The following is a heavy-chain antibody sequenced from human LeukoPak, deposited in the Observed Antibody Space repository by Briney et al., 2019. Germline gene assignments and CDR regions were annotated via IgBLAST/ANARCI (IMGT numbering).Heavy chain of an antibody. D-gene: IGHD3-22*01. CDR1: GFPLSNYL. CDR2: ISSNGSST. V-gene: IGHV3-64D*09. Sequence: PGGSLRLPCSASGFPLSNYLMHWVRQAPGKGLEYVSTISSNGSSTYYADSVKARFTISRDNSENTLYLHMSSLRVEDTGVYYCVKVISSRSRSPSFDYWGQGTLVTVSS. J-gene: IGHJ4*02. CDR3: VKVISSRSRSPSFDY.